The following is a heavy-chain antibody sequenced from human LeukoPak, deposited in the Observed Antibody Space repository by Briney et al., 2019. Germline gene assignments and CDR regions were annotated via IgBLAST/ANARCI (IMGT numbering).Heavy chain of an antibody. D-gene: IGHD3-10*01. J-gene: IGHJ3*02. V-gene: IGHV3-30*04. CDR2: ISYDGSNK. CDR3: ARDSGGSGSYYNGAFDI. Sequence: GGSLRLSCAASGFTFSSYAMHWVRQAPGKGLEWVAVISYDGSNKYYADSVKGRFTISRDNSKNTLYLQMNSLRAEDTAVYYCARDSGGSGSYYNGAFDIWGQGTMVTVSS. CDR1: GFTFSSYA.